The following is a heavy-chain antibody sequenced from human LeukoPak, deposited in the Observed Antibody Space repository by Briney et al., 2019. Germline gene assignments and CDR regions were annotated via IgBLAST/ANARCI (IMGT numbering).Heavy chain of an antibody. D-gene: IGHD4-17*01. CDR3: ASLGTVTNEDPFDY. J-gene: IGHJ4*02. Sequence: PSETLSLTCAVYGGSFSGYYWSWIRQPPGKGLEWIGEINHSGSTNYNPSLKSRVTISVDTSKNQFSLKLSSVTAADTAVYYCASLGTVTNEDPFDYWGQGTLVTVSS. CDR2: INHSGST. CDR1: GGSFSGYY. V-gene: IGHV4-34*01.